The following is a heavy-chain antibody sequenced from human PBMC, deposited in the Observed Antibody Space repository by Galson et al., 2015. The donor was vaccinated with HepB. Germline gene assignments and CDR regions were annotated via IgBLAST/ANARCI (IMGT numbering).Heavy chain of an antibody. CDR1: GFTFSSYW. CDR3: ARDRYRTSSGVYEYYYMDV. V-gene: IGHV3-7*03. J-gene: IGHJ6*03. CDR2: IKQDGSEK. D-gene: IGHD6-6*01. Sequence: SLRLSCAASGFTFSSYWMSWVRQAPGKGLEWVANIKQDGSEKYYVDSVKGRSTMSRDNAKNSLYLQMNSLRAEDTAVYYCARDRYRTSSGVYEYYYMDVWGKGTTVTVSS.